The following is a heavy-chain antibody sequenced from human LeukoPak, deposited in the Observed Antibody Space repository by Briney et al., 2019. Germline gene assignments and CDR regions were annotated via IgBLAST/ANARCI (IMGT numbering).Heavy chain of an antibody. CDR3: ARGIADPYSFDS. CDR1: DVSFSSFY. J-gene: IGHJ4*02. CDR2: IYYIGST. D-gene: IGHD6-13*01. Sequence: PSETLSLTRTVSDVSFSSFYWSWIRQPPGKGLEWMGYIYYIGSTNYNTSLKSRVTISVDTSKNQFSLKLSSVTAADTAVYYCARGIADPYSFDSWGQGTLVTVSS. V-gene: IGHV4-59*01.